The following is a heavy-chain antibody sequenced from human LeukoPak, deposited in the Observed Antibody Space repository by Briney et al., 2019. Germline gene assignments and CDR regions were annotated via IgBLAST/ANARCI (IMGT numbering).Heavy chain of an antibody. Sequence: PGGSLRLSCAASGFTFSSYAMSWVRQAPGKGLEWVSAISGSGGSTYYADSVKGRFTISRDNSKNTLYLQMNSLRAEDTAVYYCAKSPIRDYYDSSGYYPPDAFDIWGQGTMVTVSS. CDR1: GFTFSSYA. D-gene: IGHD3-22*01. CDR3: AKSPIRDYYDSSGYYPPDAFDI. J-gene: IGHJ3*02. V-gene: IGHV3-23*01. CDR2: ISGSGGST.